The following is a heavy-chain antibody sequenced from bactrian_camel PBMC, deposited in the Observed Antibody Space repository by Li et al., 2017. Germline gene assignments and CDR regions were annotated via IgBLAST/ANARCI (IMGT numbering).Heavy chain of an antibody. Sequence: HVQLVESGGGSVQAGGSLRLSCKASGFTYPTYCMAWFRRAPGKERELVSAIREDGTTIYADSVKGRFTISQDNDKNTLYLQMNALTTEDTAVYDCAACGRRGQGTQVTVS. V-gene: IGHV3S55*01. CDR3: AACGR. CDR2: IREDGTT. CDR1: GFTYPTYC. J-gene: IGHJ4*01. D-gene: IGHD1*01.